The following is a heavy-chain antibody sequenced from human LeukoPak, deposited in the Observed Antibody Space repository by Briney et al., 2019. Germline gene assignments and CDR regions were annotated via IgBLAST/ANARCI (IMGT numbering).Heavy chain of an antibody. Sequence: SGTLSLTCTVSGASVSSYYWSWIRQPPGKGLEWIGYSHYSGSTSYNPSLKSRVTISVDASKNQFSLKLTSVTTADTAVYYCARWYCSSDTCYHLDVWGKGTTVTVSS. J-gene: IGHJ6*03. CDR2: SHYSGST. CDR3: ARWYCSSDTCYHLDV. D-gene: IGHD2-2*01. V-gene: IGHV4-59*02. CDR1: GASVSSYY.